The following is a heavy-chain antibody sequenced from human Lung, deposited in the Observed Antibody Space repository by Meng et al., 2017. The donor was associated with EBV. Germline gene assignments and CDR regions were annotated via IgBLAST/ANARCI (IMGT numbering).Heavy chain of an antibody. CDR2: IYYSGST. CDR3: AATVNDGYFDY. CDR1: GGSISSGGYY. D-gene: IGHD4-11*01. J-gene: IGHJ4*02. Sequence: QAQLRESGPGLVKPSQTLSLTCTVSGGSISSGGYYWSWIRQHPGKGLEWIGYIYYSGSTYYNPSPKSRVTISVDTSKNQFSLKLSSVTAADTAVYHCAATVNDGYFDYWGQGTLVTVSS. V-gene: IGHV4-31*03.